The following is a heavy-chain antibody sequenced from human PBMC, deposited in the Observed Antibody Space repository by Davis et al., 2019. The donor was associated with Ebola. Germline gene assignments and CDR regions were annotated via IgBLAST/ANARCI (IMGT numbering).Heavy chain of an antibody. D-gene: IGHD2-15*01. CDR2: INPNSGGT. Sequence: SVTVPRQASRYTFTDYYMHWVRQAPGQGLAWMGRINPNSGGTNYAQKLQGRVTLTRDTSISTVYMELSRLRSDDVAVYYCAKKPGGVVVAATPAFDYWGQGTLVTVSS. J-gene: IGHJ4*02. CDR3: AKKPGGVVVAATPAFDY. CDR1: RYTFTDYY. V-gene: IGHV1-2*06.